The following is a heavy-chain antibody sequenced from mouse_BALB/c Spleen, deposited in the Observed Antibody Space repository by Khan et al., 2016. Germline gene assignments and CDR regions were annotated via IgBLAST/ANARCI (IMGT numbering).Heavy chain of an antibody. CDR3: AEDYYGSDWFAY. V-gene: IGHV9-3*02. J-gene: IGHJ3*01. CDR2: INTNTGDP. CDR1: GYTFTNYG. D-gene: IGHD1-1*01. Sequence: QIQLVQSGPELKKPGETVKISCKASGYTFTNYGMNWVKQAPGKGLKWMGWINTNTGDPTYAEEFKGHFVFSLETSASTAYLHINNLKNEDTATYFCAEDYYGSDWFAYWGQGTLVTVSA.